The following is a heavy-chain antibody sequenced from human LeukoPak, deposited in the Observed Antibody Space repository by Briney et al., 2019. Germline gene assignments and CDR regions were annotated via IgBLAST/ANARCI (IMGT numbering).Heavy chain of an antibody. CDR3: ARDQAGYCSGGSCYYAAGFDY. V-gene: IGHV3-7*01. CDR1: GFTFSMYW. CDR2: IKVDGSEI. J-gene: IGHJ4*02. Sequence: GRSLRLSCAASGFTFSMYWMSWVRQAPGKGPEWVANIKVDGSEIYYVDSVKGRFTISRDNAKNSLYLQMNSLRAEDTAVYYCARDQAGYCSGGSCYYAAGFDYWGQGTLVTVSS. D-gene: IGHD2-15*01.